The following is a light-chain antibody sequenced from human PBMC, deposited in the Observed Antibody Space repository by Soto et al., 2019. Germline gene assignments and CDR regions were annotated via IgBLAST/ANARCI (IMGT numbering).Light chain of an antibody. CDR2: KAS. Sequence: EIPMTQSPSSLCAFVGDRVNIXCRASQSLSTDLSWSQQNTGQARKRLIAKASCLKGGGPSRFGGSGCEKDFTRTISCMQPEDFATYFIQLSYSTLWTVGQGTKVDIK. V-gene: IGKV1-39*01. CDR3: QLSYSTLWT. J-gene: IGKJ1*01. CDR1: QSLSTD.